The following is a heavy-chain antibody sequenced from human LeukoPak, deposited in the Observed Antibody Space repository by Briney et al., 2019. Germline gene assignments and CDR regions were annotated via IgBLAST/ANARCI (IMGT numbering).Heavy chain of an antibody. J-gene: IGHJ6*02. Sequence: SETLSLTCNVSGGSISSDTSYWSWIRQPPGKGLEWIGYIYYSGSTNYNPSLKSRVTISVDTSKNQFSLKLSSVTAADTAVYYCARVSSGTYYGMDVWGQGTTVTVSS. CDR3: ARVSSGTYYGMDV. V-gene: IGHV4-61*01. CDR1: GGSISSDTSY. D-gene: IGHD3-22*01. CDR2: IYYSGST.